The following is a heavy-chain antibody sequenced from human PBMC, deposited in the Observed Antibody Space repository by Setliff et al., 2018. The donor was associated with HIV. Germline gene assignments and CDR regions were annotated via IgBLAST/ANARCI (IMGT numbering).Heavy chain of an antibody. CDR1: GYTFTKYW. CDR3: ARAGRGGGSYWTFDY. V-gene: IGHV5-51*01. Sequence: GESLKISCSSSGYTFTKYWIAWVRQMPGKGLEWMGSIYPGDSDTEFSPSFQGQVTISADKAISTAYLQWSSLKASDTGMYYCARAGRGGGSYWTFDYWGQGTLVTVSS. J-gene: IGHJ4*02. D-gene: IGHD1-26*01. CDR2: IYPGDSDT.